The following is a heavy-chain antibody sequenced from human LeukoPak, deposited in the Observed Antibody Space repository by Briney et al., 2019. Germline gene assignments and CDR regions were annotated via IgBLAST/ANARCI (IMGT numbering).Heavy chain of an antibody. CDR1: GFTFSSYG. Sequence: GRSLRLSCAASGFTFSSYGMHWVRQAPGKGLEWVAVISYDGSNKYYADSVKGRFTISRDNSKNTLYLQMSSLRAEDTAVYYCAKGDIVVVTGAFDIWGQGTMVTVSS. CDR3: AKGDIVVVTGAFDI. V-gene: IGHV3-30*18. CDR2: ISYDGSNK. D-gene: IGHD2-21*02. J-gene: IGHJ3*02.